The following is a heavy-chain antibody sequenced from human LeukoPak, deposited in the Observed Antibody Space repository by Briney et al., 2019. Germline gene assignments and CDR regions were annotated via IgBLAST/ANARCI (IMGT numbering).Heavy chain of an antibody. CDR3: AKGFSAPGYYDSSGYYLPYYFDY. V-gene: IGHV3-23*01. D-gene: IGHD3-22*01. Sequence: PGGSLRLSCAASGFTFSSYAMSWVRQAPGKGLEWVSAISGSGGSTYYADSVKGRFTISRDNSKNTLYLQMNSLRAEDTAVYYCAKGFSAPGYYDSSGYYLPYYFDYWGQGTLVTVSS. CDR2: ISGSGGST. J-gene: IGHJ4*02. CDR1: GFTFSSYA.